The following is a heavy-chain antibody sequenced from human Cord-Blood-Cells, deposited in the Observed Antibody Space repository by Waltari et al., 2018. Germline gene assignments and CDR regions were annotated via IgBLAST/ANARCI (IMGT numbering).Heavy chain of an antibody. CDR1: GYTFTGYY. Sequence: QVQLVQSGAEVKKPGASVKVSCKASGYTFTGYYMNWVRQAPGQGLEWMGWINPNSGGTNYAQKFQGWVTMTRDTSISTAYMELSRLRSDDTAVYYCALDILTGYYAFDIWGQGTMVTVSS. V-gene: IGHV1-2*04. CDR2: INPNSGGT. CDR3: ALDILTGYYAFDI. J-gene: IGHJ3*02. D-gene: IGHD3-9*01.